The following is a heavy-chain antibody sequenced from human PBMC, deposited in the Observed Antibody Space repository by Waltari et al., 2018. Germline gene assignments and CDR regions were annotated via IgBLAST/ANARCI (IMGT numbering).Heavy chain of an antibody. CDR3: TTTYSPGVAAAGTDY. Sequence: EVQLVESGGGLVMPGGSLGLSVSASGFTFHTAWINWVRQAQGKGLEWVGRIKARTDGGTTDYAAPVIGRFTISRDDSKNTLFLQMNSLKTDDTAVYYCTTTYSPGVAAAGTDYWGQGTLVTVSS. CDR2: IKARTDGGTT. D-gene: IGHD6-13*01. J-gene: IGHJ4*02. CDR1: GFTFHTAW. V-gene: IGHV3-15*07.